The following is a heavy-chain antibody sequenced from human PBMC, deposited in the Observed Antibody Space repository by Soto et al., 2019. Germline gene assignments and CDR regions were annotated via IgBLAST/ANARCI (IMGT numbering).Heavy chain of an antibody. J-gene: IGHJ4*02. Sequence: EVPLLESGGGLVQPGGSLRLSCAASGFTFSSQTMSWVRQAPGKGLEWVSVISSSGSTSYTDSVEGRFTISKDSSKNTLYLQLNSLRVEDTAVYYCATGAREVDSWGQGTLVTVSS. D-gene: IGHD1-26*01. CDR3: ATGAREVDS. CDR1: GFTFSSQT. CDR2: ISSSGST. V-gene: IGHV3-23*01.